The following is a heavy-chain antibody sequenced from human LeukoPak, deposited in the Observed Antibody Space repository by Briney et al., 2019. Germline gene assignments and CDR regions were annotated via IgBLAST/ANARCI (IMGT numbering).Heavy chain of an antibody. CDR1: GGSFSSTNYY. D-gene: IGHD3-3*01. J-gene: IGHJ5*02. CDR3: ARHVLDFWSGYPDWFDP. V-gene: IGHV4-39*01. Sequence: SETLSLTCSVSGGSFSSTNYYWGWIRQPPGKGLEWIGSMYSSGNIYYNPSLKSRTTTSVDTSKNQFSLKLSSVTAADTAVYYCARHVLDFWSGYPDWFDPWGQGTLVTVSS. CDR2: MYSSGNI.